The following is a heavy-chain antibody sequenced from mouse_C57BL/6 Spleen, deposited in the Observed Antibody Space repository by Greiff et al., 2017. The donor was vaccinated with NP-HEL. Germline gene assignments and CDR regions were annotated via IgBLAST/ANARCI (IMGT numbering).Heavy chain of an antibody. Sequence: QVQLQQSGAELVRPGTSVKMSCKASGYTFTNYWIGWAKQRPGHGLEWIGDIYPGGGYTNYNEKFKGKATLTADKSSSTAYMQFSSLTSEDSAIYYCARKTIYYDLAYWGQGTLVTVSA. D-gene: IGHD2-4*01. CDR1: GYTFTNYW. J-gene: IGHJ3*01. CDR3: ARKTIYYDLAY. CDR2: IYPGGGYT. V-gene: IGHV1-63*01.